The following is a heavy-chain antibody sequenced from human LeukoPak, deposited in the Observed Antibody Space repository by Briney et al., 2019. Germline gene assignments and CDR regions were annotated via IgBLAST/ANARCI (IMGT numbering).Heavy chain of an antibody. CDR1: GFAFSSYS. V-gene: IGHV3-21*01. CDR3: ARGGEQQLLSYYFDY. Sequence: GGSLRLSCAASGFAFSSYSMNWVRQAPGKGLEWVSSISSSSSYIYYADSVKGRFTISRDNAKNSLYLQMNSLRAEDTAVYYCARGGEQQLLSYYFDYWGRGTLVTVSS. CDR2: ISSSSSYI. J-gene: IGHJ4*02. D-gene: IGHD6-13*01.